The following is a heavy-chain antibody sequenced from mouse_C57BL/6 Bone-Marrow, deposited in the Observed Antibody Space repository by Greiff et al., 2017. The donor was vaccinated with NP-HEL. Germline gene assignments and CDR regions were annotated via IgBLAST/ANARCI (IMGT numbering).Heavy chain of an antibody. J-gene: IGHJ2*01. Sequence: QVQLQQSGAELVRPGTSVKMSCKASGYTFTNYWIGWAKQRPGHGLEWIGDIYPGGGYTNYNEKFKGKATLTADKSSSTAYMQFSSLTSEDSAIYYCARSGGGNYQDYFDYWGQGTTLTVSS. V-gene: IGHV1-63*01. D-gene: IGHD2-1*01. CDR3: ARSGGGNYQDYFDY. CDR2: IYPGGGYT. CDR1: GYTFTNYW.